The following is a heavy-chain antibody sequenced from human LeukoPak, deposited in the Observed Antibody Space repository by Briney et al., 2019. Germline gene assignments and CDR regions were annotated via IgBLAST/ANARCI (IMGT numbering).Heavy chain of an antibody. V-gene: IGHV3-30*03. J-gene: IGHJ4*02. D-gene: IGHD3-22*01. CDR3: ASEDSRDRYFDY. CDR2: ISYDGSNK. CDR1: GFTFSSYG. Sequence: GGSLRLSCAASGFTFSSYGMHWVRQAPGKGLEWVAVISYDGSNKYYADSVKGRFTISRDNSKNTLYLQMNSLRAEDTAVYYCASEDSRDRYFDYWGQGTLVTVSS.